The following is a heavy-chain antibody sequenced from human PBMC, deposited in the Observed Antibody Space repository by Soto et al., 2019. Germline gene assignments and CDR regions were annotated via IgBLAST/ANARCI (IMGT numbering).Heavy chain of an antibody. J-gene: IGHJ4*02. Sequence: GGSLRLSCSASGFTFSSYAMHWVRQAPGKGLEYVSAISTNGGSTYYADSVKGRFTISRDNSKNTLYLQMSSLRPEDTAVYYGVKDLNSGSYYFDYWGQGTPVTVSS. D-gene: IGHD1-26*01. V-gene: IGHV3-64D*08. CDR3: VKDLNSGSYYFDY. CDR1: GFTFSSYA. CDR2: ISTNGGST.